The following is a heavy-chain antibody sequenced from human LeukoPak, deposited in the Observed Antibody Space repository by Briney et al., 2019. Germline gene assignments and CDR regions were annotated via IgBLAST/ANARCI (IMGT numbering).Heavy chain of an antibody. J-gene: IGHJ6*03. CDR1: GGSISSYY. V-gene: IGHV4-4*07. CDR3: ARERLGAVLEFYYYYMDV. CDR2: IYTSGST. Sequence: SETLSLTCTVAGGSISSYYWSWIRQPAGKGLEWIGRIYTSGSTNYNPSLKSRVTMSVDTSKNQFSLKLSSVTAADTAVYYCARERLGAVLEFYYYYMDVWGKGTTVTISS. D-gene: IGHD3-9*01.